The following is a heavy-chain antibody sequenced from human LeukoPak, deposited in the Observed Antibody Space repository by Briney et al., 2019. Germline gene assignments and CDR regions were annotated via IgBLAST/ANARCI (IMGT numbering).Heavy chain of an antibody. CDR1: GFTCSSNA. V-gene: IGHV3-23*01. CDR2: ISTSGGNT. CDR3: ATPTQARRYFDY. Sequence: GGSLRLSCAGAGFTCSSNALSWGRQAPGKGLEWGSAISTSGGNTYYADSVRGRFTISRDNSKNTLYLQMNPLRAEDTAVYYCATPTQARRYFDYWGQGTLVTVSS. J-gene: IGHJ4*02.